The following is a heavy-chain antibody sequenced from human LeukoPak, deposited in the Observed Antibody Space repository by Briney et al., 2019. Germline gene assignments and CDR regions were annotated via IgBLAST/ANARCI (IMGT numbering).Heavy chain of an antibody. CDR3: ARVAGSIDY. J-gene: IGHJ4*02. CDR1: GYSFTTYD. Sequence: ASVKVSCKASGYSFTTYDINWVRQATGQGLEWMGWMNLKSGYTGYAQKFQGRVTITRDTSTSTVYMELSSLRSEDTAVYYCARVAGSIDYWGQGTLVTLSS. D-gene: IGHD1-26*01. CDR2: MNLKSGYT. V-gene: IGHV1-8*03.